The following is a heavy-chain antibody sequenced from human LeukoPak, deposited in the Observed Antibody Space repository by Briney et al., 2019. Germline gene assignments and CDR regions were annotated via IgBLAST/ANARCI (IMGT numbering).Heavy chain of an antibody. CDR3: ARAPRLAVAGTHFDY. Sequence: SXTLSLTCTVSGGSISSGSYYWRWIRQPAGKGLEWIGRIYTSGSTNYNPSLKSRVTISVDTSKNQFSLKLSSVTAADTAVYYCARAPRLAVAGTHFDYWGQGTLVTVSS. D-gene: IGHD6-19*01. CDR2: IYTSGST. CDR1: GGSISSGSYY. J-gene: IGHJ4*02. V-gene: IGHV4-61*02.